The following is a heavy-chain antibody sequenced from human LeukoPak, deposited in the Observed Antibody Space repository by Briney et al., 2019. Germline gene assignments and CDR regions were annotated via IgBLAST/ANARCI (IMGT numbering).Heavy chain of an antibody. CDR2: IYHSGTT. CDR3: ARKPGAQTFDY. V-gene: IGHV4-4*02. CDR1: GGSISSSNW. D-gene: IGHD1-14*01. J-gene: IGHJ4*02. Sequence: PSETLSLTCAVSGGSISSSNWWSWVRQPPGKGLEWIGEIYHSGTTYYNPSLMSRVTISVDTSKNQFSLKVSSVTAADTAVYYCARKPGAQTFDYWGQGTLVTVSS.